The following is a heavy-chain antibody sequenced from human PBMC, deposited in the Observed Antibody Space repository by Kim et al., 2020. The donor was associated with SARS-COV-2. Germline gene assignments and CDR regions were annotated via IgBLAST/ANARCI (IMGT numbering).Heavy chain of an antibody. CDR2: IIPNTGGT. D-gene: IGHD3-10*01. CDR3: ARIEFHKVMSDGEDY. Sequence: ASVKVSCRVSGNTFTGNYLHWVRQAPGQGLEWMGWIIPNTGGTNYAQRFQGRVTMTWDTSINTAYMEITRLTSDDTAVYYCARIEFHKVMSDGEDYWGQGPLVTVSS. CDR1: GNTFTGNY. J-gene: IGHJ4*02. V-gene: IGHV1-2*02.